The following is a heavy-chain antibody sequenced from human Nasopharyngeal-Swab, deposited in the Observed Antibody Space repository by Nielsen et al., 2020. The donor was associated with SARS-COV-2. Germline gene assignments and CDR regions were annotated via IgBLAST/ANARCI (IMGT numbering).Heavy chain of an antibody. CDR1: GFSFSTFW. CDR3: ARDLGGFGGY. CDR2: INTDGRRT. V-gene: IGHV3-74*01. J-gene: IGHJ4*02. D-gene: IGHD4-23*01. Sequence: GESLKISCAASGFSFSTFWMHWVRQVPGEGLVWVSRINTDGRRTNYAESVKGRFTISRDNVKNMLYLRMNNLRPEDPAVYYCARDLGGFGGYWGQGTLATVSS.